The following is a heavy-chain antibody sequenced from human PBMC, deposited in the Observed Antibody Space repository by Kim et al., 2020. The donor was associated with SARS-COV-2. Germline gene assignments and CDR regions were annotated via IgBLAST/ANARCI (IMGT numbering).Heavy chain of an antibody. V-gene: IGHV3-23*01. D-gene: IGHD7-27*01. CDR1: GFTFSNYA. CDR3: WGGQLF. CDR2: ITKSGDIT. Sequence: GGSLRLSCAASGFTFSNYAINWLRQAPGKGLEWVSYITKSGDITYYADAVKGRFTISRDNSKNTLYMQMNSLGAEDTAIYYCWGGQLFWGQGTLVIVS. J-gene: IGHJ4*02.